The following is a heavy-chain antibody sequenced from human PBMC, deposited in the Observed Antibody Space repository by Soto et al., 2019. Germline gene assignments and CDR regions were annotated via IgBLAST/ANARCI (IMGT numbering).Heavy chain of an antibody. CDR3: AREFEYSSSFDY. Sequence: PGGSLRLSCAASGFTFSSYGMHWVRQAPGKGLEWVAVIWYGGSNKYYADSVKGRFTISRDNSKNTLYLQMNSLRAEDTAVYYCAREFEYSSSFDYWGQGTLVTVSS. D-gene: IGHD6-6*01. CDR1: GFTFSSYG. V-gene: IGHV3-33*01. J-gene: IGHJ4*02. CDR2: IWYGGSNK.